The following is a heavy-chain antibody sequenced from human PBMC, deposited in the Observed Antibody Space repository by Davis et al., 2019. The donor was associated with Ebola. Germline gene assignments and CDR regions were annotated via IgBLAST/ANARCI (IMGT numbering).Heavy chain of an antibody. J-gene: IGHJ5*02. V-gene: IGHV1-8*01. D-gene: IGHD2-2*01. CDR3: ARGRIVVVPALNWFDP. CDR2: MNPNSGNT. CDR1: GYTFTSYD. Sequence: AASVKVSCKTSGYTFTSYDINWVRQATGQGLEWMGWMNPNSGNTGYAQKLQGRVTMTRNTSISTAYMELSSLRSEDTAVYYCARGRIVVVPALNWFDPWGQGTLVTVSS.